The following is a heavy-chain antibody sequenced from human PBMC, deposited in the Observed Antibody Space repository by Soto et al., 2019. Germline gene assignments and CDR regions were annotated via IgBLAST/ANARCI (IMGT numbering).Heavy chain of an antibody. D-gene: IGHD6-25*01. Sequence: PGGSLRLSCAASGFTFSSHAMSWVRQAPGQGLEWVSAISGSGGSTYYADSVKGRFTISRDNSKNTLYLQMNSLRAEDTAVYYCETLAAANWFDPWGQGTLVTVSS. CDR2: ISGSGGST. CDR1: GFTFSSHA. V-gene: IGHV3-23*01. J-gene: IGHJ5*02. CDR3: ETLAAANWFDP.